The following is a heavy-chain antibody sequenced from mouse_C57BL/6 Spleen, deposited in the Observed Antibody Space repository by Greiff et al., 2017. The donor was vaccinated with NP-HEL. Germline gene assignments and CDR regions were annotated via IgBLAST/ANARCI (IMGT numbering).Heavy chain of an antibody. CDR3: VRLNCYAMDY. Sequence: EVQLVESGGGLVQPKGSLKLSCAASGFSFNTYAMNWVRQAPGKGLEWVARIRSKSNNYATYYADSVKDRFTISRDDSESMLYLQMNNLKTEDTAMYYCVRLNCYAMDYWGQGTSVTVSS. CDR1: GFSFNTYA. D-gene: IGHD4-1*01. CDR2: IRSKSNNYAT. J-gene: IGHJ4*01. V-gene: IGHV10-1*01.